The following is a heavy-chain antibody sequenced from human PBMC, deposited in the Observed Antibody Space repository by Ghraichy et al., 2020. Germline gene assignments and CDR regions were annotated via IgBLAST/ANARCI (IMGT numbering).Heavy chain of an antibody. J-gene: IGHJ4*02. V-gene: IGHV1-2*02. CDR1: GYTFTGCI. CDR2: MNPKSGAT. D-gene: IGHD4/OR15-4a*01. CDR3: ARDMSETANLEFDY. Sequence: ATVKVSCKTSGYTFTGCIIHWVRQAPGQGLEWMGWMNPKSGATTYSPKFQGRVAMTRDTSINTAFMELSSLTSDDTAVYHCARDMSETANLEFDYWGQGTLVTVSS.